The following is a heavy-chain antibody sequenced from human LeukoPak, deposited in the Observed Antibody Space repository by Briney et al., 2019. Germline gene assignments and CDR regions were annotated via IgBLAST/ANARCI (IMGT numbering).Heavy chain of an antibody. Sequence: SQTLSLTCTVSGGSISSGGYYWSWIRQHPGKGLEWIGYIYYSGSTYYNPSLKSRVTISVNTSKNQFSLKLSSVTAADTAVYYCARGYSGYDYAVDAFDIWGQGTMVNVSS. V-gene: IGHV4-31*03. CDR1: GGSISSGGYY. CDR3: ARGYSGYDYAVDAFDI. CDR2: IYYSGST. J-gene: IGHJ3*02. D-gene: IGHD5-12*01.